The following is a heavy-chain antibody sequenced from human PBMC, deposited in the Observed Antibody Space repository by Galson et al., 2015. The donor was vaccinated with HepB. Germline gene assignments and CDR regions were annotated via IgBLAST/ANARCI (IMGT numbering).Heavy chain of an antibody. V-gene: IGHV3-30*04. CDR3: ARDGVKYDSSLNAFDI. Sequence: SLRLSCAASGFTFSSYAMHWVRRAPGKGLEWVAVISYDGSNKYYADSVKGRFTISRDNSKNTLYLQMNSLRAEDTAVYYCARDGVKYDSSLNAFDIWGQGTMVTVSS. CDR1: GFTFSSYA. D-gene: IGHD3-22*01. J-gene: IGHJ3*02. CDR2: ISYDGSNK.